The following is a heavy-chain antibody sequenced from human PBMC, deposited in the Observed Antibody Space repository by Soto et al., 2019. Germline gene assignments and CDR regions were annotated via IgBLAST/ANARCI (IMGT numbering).Heavy chain of an antibody. Sequence: EVQLVESGGGVVQPGGSLRLSCAASGFSFSTWMHWVRQAPGKGLVWLSRINRDGSSINYADSVTGRFIVSRDNAKNTVYLQINSLTVEDTAVYYCTRGASGYGNFDYWGQGVLLTVSS. D-gene: IGHD5-12*01. CDR1: GFSFSTW. V-gene: IGHV3-74*01. CDR2: INRDGSSI. J-gene: IGHJ4*02. CDR3: TRGASGYGNFDY.